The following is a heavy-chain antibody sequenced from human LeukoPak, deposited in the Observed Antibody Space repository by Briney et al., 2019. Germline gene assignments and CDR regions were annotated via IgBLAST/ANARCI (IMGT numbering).Heavy chain of an antibody. CDR1: GYFFTAYY. CDR2: INLNSGGT. V-gene: IGHV1-2*02. D-gene: IGHD1-26*01. J-gene: IGHJ4*02. Sequence: ASVKVSCKASGYFFTAYYMYWVRQAPGQGLEWMGWINLNSGGTNYARKFQGRVTMTRDTSISTAYMELSRLRSDDTAVYYCARESGSYFRAADYWGQGTLVTVSS. CDR3: ARESGSYFRAADY.